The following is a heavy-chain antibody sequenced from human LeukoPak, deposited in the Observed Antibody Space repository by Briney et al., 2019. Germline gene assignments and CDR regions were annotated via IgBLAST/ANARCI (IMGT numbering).Heavy chain of an antibody. Sequence: ASVKVSCKASGYTFTSYDINWVRQATGQGLEWMGWMNPNSGNTGYAQKFQGRVTITRNTSIRTAYMELSSLRSEDTAVYYCARGVTVSGWYRGAYYYYYMDVWGKGTTVTVSS. CDR3: ARGVTVSGWYRGAYYYYYMDV. D-gene: IGHD6-19*01. CDR1: GYTFTSYD. J-gene: IGHJ6*03. CDR2: MNPNSGNT. V-gene: IGHV1-8*03.